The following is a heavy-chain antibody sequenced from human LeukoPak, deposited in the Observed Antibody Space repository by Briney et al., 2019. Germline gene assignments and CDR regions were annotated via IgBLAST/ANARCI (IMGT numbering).Heavy chain of an antibody. J-gene: IGHJ5*02. Sequence: SQTLSLTCTVSGGSISSGDYYWSWIRQPPGKGLEWIGYIYYSGSTYYNPSLKSRVTISVDTSKNQFSLKLSSVTAADTAVYYCARENSSSWRQKRWFDPWGQGTLVTVSS. D-gene: IGHD6-13*01. V-gene: IGHV4-30-4*01. CDR2: IYYSGST. CDR1: GGSISSGDYY. CDR3: ARENSSSWRQKRWFDP.